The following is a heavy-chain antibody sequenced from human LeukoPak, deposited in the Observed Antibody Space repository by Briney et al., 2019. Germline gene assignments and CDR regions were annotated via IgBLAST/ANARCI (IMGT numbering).Heavy chain of an antibody. CDR3: TTSPNWNSNVDFDY. J-gene: IGHJ4*02. CDR2: IKSKTDGGTT. CDR1: GFTFSNAW. Sequence: GGSLRLSCAASGFTFSNAWMNWVRQAPGKGLEWVSRIKSKTDGGTTDYAAPVKGRFTISRDDSKNTLYLQMNSLKTEDTAVYYCTTSPNWNSNVDFDYWGQGTLVTVSS. D-gene: IGHD1-7*01. V-gene: IGHV3-15*07.